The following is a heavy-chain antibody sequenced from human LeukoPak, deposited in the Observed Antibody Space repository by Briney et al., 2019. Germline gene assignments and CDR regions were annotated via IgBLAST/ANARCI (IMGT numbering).Heavy chain of an antibody. CDR3: AKDSSTSNPYYGLDV. D-gene: IGHD4-11*01. CDR2: VSHDGGNE. J-gene: IGHJ6*02. V-gene: IGHV3-30-3*01. Sequence: GGSLRLSCAASGFTFSRYGMHWVRQAPGKGLEWVAVVSHDGGNEYYADSVKGRFTISRDNSKNTLYLQMDSLRAEDTAVYYCAKDSSTSNPYYGLDVWGQGTTVTVSS. CDR1: GFTFSRYG.